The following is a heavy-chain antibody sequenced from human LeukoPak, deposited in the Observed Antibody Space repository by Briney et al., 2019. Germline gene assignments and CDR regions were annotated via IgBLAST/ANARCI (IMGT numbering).Heavy chain of an antibody. J-gene: IGHJ5*02. CDR1: GYTFTSYG. CDR3: ARGPPHYYGSGSLFDP. Sequence: ASVKVSCKASGYTFTSYGMSWVRQAPGQGLEWMGWISAYNGNTNYAQKLQGRVTMTTDTSTSTAYMELRSLRSDDTAVYYCARGPPHYYGSGSLFDPWGQGTLVTVSS. CDR2: ISAYNGNT. V-gene: IGHV1-18*01. D-gene: IGHD3-10*01.